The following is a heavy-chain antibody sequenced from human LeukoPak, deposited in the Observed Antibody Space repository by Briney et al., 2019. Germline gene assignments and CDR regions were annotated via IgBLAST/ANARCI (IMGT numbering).Heavy chain of an antibody. J-gene: IGHJ3*02. CDR1: GFTFSSYA. V-gene: IGHV3-23*01. D-gene: IGHD3-22*01. CDR2: ISGSGGST. Sequence: GGSLRLSCAASGFTFSSYAMSWVRQAPGKGLEWVSGISGSGGSTYYADSVKGRFTISRDNSKNTLYLQMNSLRAEDTAVYYCAKDNYDSSGLLPDAFDIWGQGTMVTVSS. CDR3: AKDNYDSSGLLPDAFDI.